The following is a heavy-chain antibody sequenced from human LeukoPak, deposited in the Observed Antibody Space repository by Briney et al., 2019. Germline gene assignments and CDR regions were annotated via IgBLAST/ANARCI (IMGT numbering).Heavy chain of an antibody. V-gene: IGHV3-30*01. CDR2: ISHDGTNK. Sequence: GRSLILSCAGFGFTFTNAGIHWVRLAAGKGLEWVSFISHDGTNKYYSDSVDGRFTVSRLNSQNTVYLQMTDLRPDDTATYYCASEDVDTGDFWGQGTLVTVSS. CDR3: ASEDVDTGDF. D-gene: IGHD5-18*01. J-gene: IGHJ4*02. CDR1: GFTFTNAG.